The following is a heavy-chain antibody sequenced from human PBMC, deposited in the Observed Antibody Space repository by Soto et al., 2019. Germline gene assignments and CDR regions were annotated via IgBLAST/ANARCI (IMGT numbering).Heavy chain of an antibody. J-gene: IGHJ5*02. Sequence: PSETLSLTCTVACGSISSGGYYWSWIRQHPGKCLEWMGYFYCIGIXXYSPSLKXXVSIWGDTSKXQFSLXLIAVTAADTAMYYCASSIDPWRQGTLVTXSS. V-gene: IGHV4-31*01. CDR3: ASSIDP. CDR1: CGSISSGGYY. CDR2: FYCIGIX.